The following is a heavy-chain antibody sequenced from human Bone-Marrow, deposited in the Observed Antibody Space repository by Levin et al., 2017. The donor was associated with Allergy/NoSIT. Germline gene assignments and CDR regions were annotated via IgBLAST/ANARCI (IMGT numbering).Heavy chain of an antibody. J-gene: IGHJ3*02. Sequence: RAGGSLRLSCAASGFTFSSYSMNWVRQAPGKGLEWVSYISTGGTTIYYADSVKGRFTISRDNANNSLHLQMNSLRAEDTAVYYCVRYGSSSVYHYGSGEIWGQGTLVTVSS. CDR3: VRYGSSSVYHYGSGEI. CDR2: ISTGGTTI. CDR1: GFTFSSYS. V-gene: IGHV3-48*01. D-gene: IGHD3-10*01.